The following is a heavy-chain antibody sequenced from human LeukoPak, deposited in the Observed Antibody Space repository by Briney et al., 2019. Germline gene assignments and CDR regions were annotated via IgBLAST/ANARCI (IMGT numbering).Heavy chain of an antibody. CDR2: IYYSGST. D-gene: IGHD6-13*01. J-gene: IGHJ4*02. CDR3: ASNWNSSSWYRGSFDY. Sequence: SETLSLTCTVSGGSISSGSYYWDWIRQHPGKGLEWIGYIYYSGSTYYNPSLKSRVTISVDTSKNQFSLKLSSVTAADTAVYYCASNWNSSSWYRGSFDYWGQGTLVTVSS. V-gene: IGHV4-31*03. CDR1: GGSISSGSYY.